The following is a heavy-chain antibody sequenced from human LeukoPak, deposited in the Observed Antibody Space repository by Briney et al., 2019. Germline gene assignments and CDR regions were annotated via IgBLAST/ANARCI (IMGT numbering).Heavy chain of an antibody. CDR3: ARVTLYGALGGYFDY. D-gene: IGHD4-17*01. CDR1: GFTFVSHG. Sequence: GGSLRLSCAASGFTFVSHGMHWVRQAPGKGLEWVAATSYDGSDKNYADSVKGRFTISRDNSKNTLYLQMNSPRVEDTAVYYCARVTLYGALGGYFDYWGQGTLVTVSS. J-gene: IGHJ4*02. CDR2: TSYDGSDK. V-gene: IGHV3-30*03.